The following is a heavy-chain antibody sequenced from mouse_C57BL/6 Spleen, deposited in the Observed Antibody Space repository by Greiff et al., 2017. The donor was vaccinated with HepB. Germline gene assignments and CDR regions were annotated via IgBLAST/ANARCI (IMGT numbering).Heavy chain of an antibody. CDR3: ARHEEDDGYWSYAMDY. Sequence: QVQLKQSGAELVKPGASVKLSCKASGYTFTEYTIHWVKQRSGQGLEWIGWFYPGSGSIKYNEKFKDKATLTADKSSSTVYIELSRLTSEDSAVYFCARHEEDDGYWSYAMDYWGQGTSVTVSS. D-gene: IGHD2-3*01. CDR1: GYTFTEYT. J-gene: IGHJ4*01. V-gene: IGHV1-62-2*01. CDR2: FYPGSGSI.